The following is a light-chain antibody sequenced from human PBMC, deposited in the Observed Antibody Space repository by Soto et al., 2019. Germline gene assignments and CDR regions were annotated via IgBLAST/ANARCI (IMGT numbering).Light chain of an antibody. CDR1: QSVSSN. J-gene: IGKJ1*01. V-gene: IGKV3-15*01. CDR2: GAF. CDR3: QQYNDWPLT. Sequence: EILMTQSPVTLSVSPGERATLSCRASQSVSSNLAWYQQKPGQAPSLLIYGAFPRATGIPARFSGTGSGTEFTLTISSLQSEEFALYYCQQYNDWPLTFGHGTKVEI.